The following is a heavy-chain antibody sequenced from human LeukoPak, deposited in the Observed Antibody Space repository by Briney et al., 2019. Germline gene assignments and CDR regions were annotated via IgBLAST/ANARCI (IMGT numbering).Heavy chain of an antibody. CDR1: GFTFSGYA. CDR3: AKPTGDTGWYGLFEY. CDR2: VSYDGNDY. J-gene: IGHJ4*02. V-gene: IGHV3-30*18. Sequence: GRSLRLSCAASGFTFSGYAMNWVCQAPGKGLEWVAVVSYDGNDYYYADSVKGRFTISRDNSKNTLYLQMNSLRAEDTAVYYCAKPTGDTGWYGLFEYWGQGTLVTVSS. D-gene: IGHD6-19*01.